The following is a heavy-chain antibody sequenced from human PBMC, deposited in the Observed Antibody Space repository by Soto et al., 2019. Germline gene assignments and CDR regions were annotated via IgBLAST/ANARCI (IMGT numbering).Heavy chain of an antibody. CDR2: IIPIFGTA. CDR3: ARGHYGGNYFAY. D-gene: IGHD4-17*01. Sequence: GAAVKVSCKASGGTFSSYAISWVRPAPGQGLEWMGGIIPIFGTANYAQKFQGRVTITADESTSTAYMELGSLRSEDTAVYYCARGHYGGNYFAYWGQGTLVTVSS. J-gene: IGHJ4*02. V-gene: IGHV1-69*13. CDR1: GGTFSSYA.